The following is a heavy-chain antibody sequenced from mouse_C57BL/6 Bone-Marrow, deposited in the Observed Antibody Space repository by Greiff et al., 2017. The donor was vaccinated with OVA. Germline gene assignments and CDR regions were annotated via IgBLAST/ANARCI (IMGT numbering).Heavy chain of an antibody. J-gene: IGHJ2*01. CDR1: GYAFSSYW. Sequence: VKLMESGAELVKPGASVKISCKASGYAFSSYWMNWVKQRPGKGLEWIGQIYPGDGDTNYNGKFKGKATLTADKSSSTAYMQLSSLTSEDSAVYFCARRGYYYGSSRDYFDYWGQGTTLTVSS. CDR2: IYPGDGDT. CDR3: ARRGYYYGSSRDYFDY. D-gene: IGHD1-1*01. V-gene: IGHV1-80*01.